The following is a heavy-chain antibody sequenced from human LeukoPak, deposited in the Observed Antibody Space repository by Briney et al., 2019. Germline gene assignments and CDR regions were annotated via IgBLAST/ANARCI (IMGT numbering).Heavy chain of an antibody. CDR2: INPSGGST. Sequence: ASVKVSCKASGYTFTSYYMHWVRQAPGQGLEWMGIINPSGGSTSYAQKFQGRVTMTRDTSTSTVYMELSSLRSEDTAVYYCARDLRGYDSSGYYYVFWGQGTLVTVSS. V-gene: IGHV1-46*01. CDR3: ARDLRGYDSSGYYYVF. CDR1: GYTFTSYY. D-gene: IGHD3-22*01. J-gene: IGHJ4*02.